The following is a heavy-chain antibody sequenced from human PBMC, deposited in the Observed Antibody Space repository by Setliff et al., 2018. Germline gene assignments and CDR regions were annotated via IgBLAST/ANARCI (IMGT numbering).Heavy chain of an antibody. V-gene: IGHV4-34*10. D-gene: IGHD4-17*01. CDR3: ARARGDYVLDY. CDR1: GVSFSDYY. Sequence: SETLSLTCTVYGVSFSDYYWGWVRQSPGKGLDWIGEINHSGTTNYDPSLEGRISISVDTSRDNGRSSLYLQMTSLGIDDTALYYCARARGDYVLDYWGQGTLVTVSS. J-gene: IGHJ4*02. CDR2: INHSGTT.